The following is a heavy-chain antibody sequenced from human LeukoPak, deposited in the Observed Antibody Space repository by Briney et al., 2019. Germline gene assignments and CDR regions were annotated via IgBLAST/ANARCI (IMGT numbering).Heavy chain of an antibody. CDR3: ARDSGYSYGYWVYYYMDV. CDR1: GFTFSSYS. D-gene: IGHD5-18*01. Sequence: PGGSLRLSCAASGFTFSSYSMNWVRQAPGKGLEWVSSISSSSSYIYYADSVKGRFTISRDNAKNSLYLQMNSLRAEDTAVYYCARDSGYSYGYWVYYYMDVWGKGTTVTVSS. J-gene: IGHJ6*03. CDR2: ISSSSSYI. V-gene: IGHV3-21*01.